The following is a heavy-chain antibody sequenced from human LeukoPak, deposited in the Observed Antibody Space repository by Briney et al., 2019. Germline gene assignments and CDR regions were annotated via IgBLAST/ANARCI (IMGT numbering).Heavy chain of an antibody. V-gene: IGHV4-39*07. CDR3: VRDEHLYCSGGSCYRQGFWFDP. D-gene: IGHD2-15*01. Sequence: SETLSLTCTVSGGSISSISYYWGWTRQSPGTGPEWIGSIYYSLSTYYNPSLKSRVTISMDTSKNQFSLKLYSVTAADTAMYYCVRDEHLYCSGGSCYRQGFWFDPWGQGTLVTVSS. CDR2: IYYSLST. CDR1: GGSISSISYY. J-gene: IGHJ5*02.